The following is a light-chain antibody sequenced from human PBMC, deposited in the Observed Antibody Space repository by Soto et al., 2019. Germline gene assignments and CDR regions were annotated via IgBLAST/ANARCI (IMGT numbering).Light chain of an antibody. J-gene: IGKJ1*01. CDR2: GAS. CDR1: QSVSSS. V-gene: IGKV3-20*01. CDR3: QQYGSSPGT. Sequence: EIALTQSPGTLSLSPGERATLSCRASQSVSSSLAWYQQKPGQAPRLLIYGASSRATGIPDRFSGSGSGPDFTLTISRLEPEDFAVYYCQQYGSSPGTFGQGTKVDIK.